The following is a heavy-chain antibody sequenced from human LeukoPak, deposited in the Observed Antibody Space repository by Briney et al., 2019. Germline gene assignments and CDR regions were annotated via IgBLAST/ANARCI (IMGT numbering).Heavy chain of an antibody. CDR3: ARTAARRFDY. D-gene: IGHD6-6*01. J-gene: IGHJ4*02. CDR1: GYTFPSYF. CDR2: INPTGGSP. Sequence: ASVKVSCKASGYTFPSYFMHWVRQAPGQGLEWMGIINPTGGSPTYAQKFQGRVTMTRDTSTSTVYMELSSLRSDDTAVYYCARTAARRFDYWGQGTLVTVSS. V-gene: IGHV1-46*01.